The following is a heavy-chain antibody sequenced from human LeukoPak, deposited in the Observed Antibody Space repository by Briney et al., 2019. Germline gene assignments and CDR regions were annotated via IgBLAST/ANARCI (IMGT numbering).Heavy chain of an antibody. Sequence: ASVKVSCKASGYTFTSYYMHWVRQAPGQGPEWMGIINPRGGSTDYAQKFQGRVTMTRDTSTSTVYMELSSLRSEDTAVYYCARDLSLGYSSSWYENWFDPWGQGTLVTVSS. J-gene: IGHJ5*02. D-gene: IGHD6-13*01. V-gene: IGHV1-46*01. CDR3: ARDLSLGYSSSWYENWFDP. CDR1: GYTFTSYY. CDR2: INPRGGST.